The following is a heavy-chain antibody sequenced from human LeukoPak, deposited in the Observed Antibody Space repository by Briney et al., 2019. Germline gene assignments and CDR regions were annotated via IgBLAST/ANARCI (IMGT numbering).Heavy chain of an antibody. CDR1: GYTFIAYY. CDR3: ARRGSGYYDSREAFDI. Sequence: GASLKVSCKASGYTFIAYYIYWMRRAPGQGLEWVGRINPNSGGTNYAQNFQDRVTLTRDTSITTAYMELNRLISDDTAVYYCARRGSGYYDSREAFDIWGQGTMVTVSS. J-gene: IGHJ3*02. CDR2: INPNSGGT. D-gene: IGHD3-22*01. V-gene: IGHV1-2*06.